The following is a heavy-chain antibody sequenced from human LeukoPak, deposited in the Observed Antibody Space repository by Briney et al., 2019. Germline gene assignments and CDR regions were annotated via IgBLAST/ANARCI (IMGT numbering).Heavy chain of an antibody. J-gene: IGHJ4*02. Sequence: SETLSLTCTVSGGSISSYLWSWIRQPPGKGLEWIGCIYYSGSTNYNPSLKSRVTISVDRSKNQFSLKLSSVTAADTAVYYCARTNYDILTGYYIRAYYFDYWGQGTLVTVSS. CDR1: GGSISSYL. CDR3: ARTNYDILTGYYIRAYYFDY. V-gene: IGHV4-59*12. D-gene: IGHD3-9*01. CDR2: IYYSGST.